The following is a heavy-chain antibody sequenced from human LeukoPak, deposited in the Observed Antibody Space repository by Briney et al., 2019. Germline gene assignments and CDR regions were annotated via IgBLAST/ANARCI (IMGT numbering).Heavy chain of an antibody. J-gene: IGHJ4*02. CDR3: ARVGQWSPFDY. V-gene: IGHV4-38-2*01. Sequence: SETLSHTCAVSGYSISSGYYWGWIRQPPGKGLEWIGSIYHSGSTYYNPSLKSRVTISVDTSKNQFSLKLSSVTAADTAVYYCARVGQWSPFDYWGQGTLVTVSS. CDR2: IYHSGST. CDR1: GYSISSGYY. D-gene: IGHD6-19*01.